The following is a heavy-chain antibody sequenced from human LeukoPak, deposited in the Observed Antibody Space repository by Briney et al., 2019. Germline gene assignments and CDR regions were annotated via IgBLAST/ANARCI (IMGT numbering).Heavy chain of an antibody. V-gene: IGHV3-66*01. J-gene: IGHJ4*02. Sequence: GGSLRLSCAASGFIVSTNYITWVRQAPGKGLEWVSVIYSGGSTYYADSVKGRFTISRDNSKNTLYLQMNSLRAEDTAVYYCARDRSPGIAAAGTGALNYWGQGTLVTVSS. CDR3: ARDRSPGIAAAGTGALNY. D-gene: IGHD6-13*01. CDR2: IYSGGST. CDR1: GFIVSTNY.